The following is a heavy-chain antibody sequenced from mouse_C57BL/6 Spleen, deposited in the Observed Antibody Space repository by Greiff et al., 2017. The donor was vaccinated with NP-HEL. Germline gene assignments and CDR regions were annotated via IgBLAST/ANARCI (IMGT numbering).Heavy chain of an antibody. CDR3: ARWDYYYGSSYEDFDY. J-gene: IGHJ2*01. CDR2: IYPGDGDT. Sequence: VQLQQSGAELVKPGASVKISCKASGYAFSSYWMNWVKQRPGKGLEWIGQIYPGDGDTNYNGKFKGKATLTADKSSSTAYMQLSSLTSEDSAVYFCARWDYYYGSSYEDFDYWGQGTTLTVSS. D-gene: IGHD1-1*01. V-gene: IGHV1-80*01. CDR1: GYAFSSYW.